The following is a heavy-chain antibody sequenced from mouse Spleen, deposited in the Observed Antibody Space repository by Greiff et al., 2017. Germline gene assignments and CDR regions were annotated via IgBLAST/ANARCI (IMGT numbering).Heavy chain of an antibody. D-gene: IGHD2-14*01. J-gene: IGHJ2*01. V-gene: IGHV1-4*01. CDR3: ARDYRYDYYFDY. CDR2: INPSSGYT. CDR1: GYTFTSYT. Sequence: QVQLKESGAELARPGASVKMSCKASGYTFTSYTMHWVKQRPGQGLEWIGYINPSSGYTKYNQKFKDKATLTADKSSSTAYMQLSSLTSEDSAVYYCARDYRYDYYFDYWGQGTTLTVSS.